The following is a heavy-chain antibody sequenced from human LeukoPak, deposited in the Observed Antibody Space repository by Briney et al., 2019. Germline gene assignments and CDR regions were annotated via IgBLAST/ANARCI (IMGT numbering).Heavy chain of an antibody. V-gene: IGHV1-69*06. J-gene: IGHJ6*03. Sequence: ASVKVSCKASRGTFISYAISWVRQAPGQGLEWRGGIIPIFVTANYAQKFQGRVTITADKSTSTAYMELSSLRSEDTAVYYCARIAAGSNYYMDVWGKGTTVTVSS. CDR2: IIPIFVTA. D-gene: IGHD6-13*01. CDR1: RGTFISYA. CDR3: ARIAAGSNYYMDV.